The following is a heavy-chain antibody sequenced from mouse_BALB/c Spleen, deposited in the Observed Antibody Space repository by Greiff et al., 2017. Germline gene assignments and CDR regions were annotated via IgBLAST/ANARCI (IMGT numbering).Heavy chain of an antibody. CDR2: ISYSGST. D-gene: IGHD2-4*01. Sequence: ESGPGLVKPSQSLSLTCTVTGYSITSYYAWNWIRQFPGNKLEWMGYISYSGSTSYNPSLKSRISITRDTSKNQFFLQLNSVTTEDTATYYCARSGYYDYSFAYWGQGTLVTVSA. V-gene: IGHV3-2*02. J-gene: IGHJ3*01. CDR1: GYSITSYYA. CDR3: ARSGYYDYSFAY.